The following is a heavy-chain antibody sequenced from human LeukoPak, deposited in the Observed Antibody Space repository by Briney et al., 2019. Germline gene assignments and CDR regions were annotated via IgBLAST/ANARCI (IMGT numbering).Heavy chain of an antibody. V-gene: IGHV4-59*06. J-gene: IGHJ4*02. Sequence: PSETLSLTCTVSGGSISSYYWSWIRQPPGKCLEWIGYIYYSGSTYYNPSLKSRVTISVDTSKNQFSLKLSSVTAADTAVYYCARIGENWEAHYFDYWGQGTLVTVSS. D-gene: IGHD7-27*01. CDR3: ARIGENWEAHYFDY. CDR2: IYYSGST. CDR1: GGSISSYY.